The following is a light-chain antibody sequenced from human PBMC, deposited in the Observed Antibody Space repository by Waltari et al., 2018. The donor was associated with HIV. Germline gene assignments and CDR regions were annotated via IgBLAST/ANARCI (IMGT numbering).Light chain of an antibody. CDR3: QSTDISGTLVV. CDR2: NDH. CDR1: ALPSQL. V-gene: IGLV3-25*03. J-gene: IGLJ2*01. Sequence: SYDLTQPPSVSVTPGQSAEITCSGDALPSQLGHWYQQPPGPAPILMIYNDHERPSGIPERFSGSTSGTTVTLTISGVQAEDEADYYCQSTDISGTLVVFGGGTKLTVL.